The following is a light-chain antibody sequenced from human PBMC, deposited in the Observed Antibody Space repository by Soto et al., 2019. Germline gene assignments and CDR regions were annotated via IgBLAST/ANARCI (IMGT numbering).Light chain of an antibody. CDR1: QSLTNSY. V-gene: IGKV3D-20*02. J-gene: IGKJ4*01. CDR3: QQHINWPLT. CDR2: DTS. Sequence: EIVMTQSPATLSVSPGERATLSCRASQSLTNSYIAWYQVKPGQAPRLLIYDTSSRATGIPDRFSGSGSGADFTLTISSLEPEDFALYYCQQHINWPLTFGGGTKVDI.